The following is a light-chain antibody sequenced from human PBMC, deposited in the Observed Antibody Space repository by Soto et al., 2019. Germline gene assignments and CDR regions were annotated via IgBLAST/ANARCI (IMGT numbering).Light chain of an antibody. CDR1: SSDVGGYNL. J-gene: IGLJ1*01. Sequence: QLVLTQPASVSGSPGQSITISCTGTSSDVGGYNLVSWYQQHPGKAPKVMIYEGSKRPSGVSNRFSGSKSGNTASLTISGLQAEDEADYYCCSYAGSSTYVFGTGTKVTVL. V-gene: IGLV2-23*01. CDR2: EGS. CDR3: CSYAGSSTYV.